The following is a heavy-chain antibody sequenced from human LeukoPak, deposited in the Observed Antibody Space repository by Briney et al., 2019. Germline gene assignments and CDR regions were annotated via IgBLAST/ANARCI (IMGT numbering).Heavy chain of an antibody. V-gene: IGHV1-46*01. CDR3: ARDPSRGGGRVPGSLGVKPPTKRDYYYGMDV. CDR1: GYTFTSYY. J-gene: IGHJ6*02. CDR2: INPSGGST. D-gene: IGHD2-15*01. Sequence: ASVKVSCKASGYTFTSYYMHWVRQAPGQGLEWMGIINPSGGSTSYAQKFQGRVTMTRDTSTSTVYMELSSLRSEDTAVYYCARDPSRGGGRVPGSLGVKPPTKRDYYYGMDVWGQGTAVTVPS.